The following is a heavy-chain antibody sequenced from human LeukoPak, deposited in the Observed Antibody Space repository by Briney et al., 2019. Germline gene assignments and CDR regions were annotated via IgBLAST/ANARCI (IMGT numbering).Heavy chain of an antibody. CDR1: GYTFTGYY. CDR2: INPNSGGT. Sequence: ASVKVSCKASGYTFTGYYMHWVRQAPGQGLERMGWINPNSGGTNYAQKFQGRVTMTRDTSISTAYMELSRLRSDDTAVYYCGRDCSSTSCYHPPFDYWGQGTLVTVSS. D-gene: IGHD2-2*01. CDR3: GRDCSSTSCYHPPFDY. J-gene: IGHJ4*02. V-gene: IGHV1-2*02.